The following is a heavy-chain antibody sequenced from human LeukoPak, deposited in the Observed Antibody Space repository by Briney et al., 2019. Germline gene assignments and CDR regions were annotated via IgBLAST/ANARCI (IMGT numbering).Heavy chain of an antibody. V-gene: IGHV1-69*05. CDR1: GGTFSSYA. Sequence: ASVKVSCKASGGTFSSYAISWVRQAPGQGLEWMGGIIPIFGTANYAQKFQGRVTITTDESTSTAYMELSSLRSEDTAVYYCARVSEHFPLLYYYMDVWGKGTTVTVSS. CDR3: ARVSEHFPLLYYYMDV. D-gene: IGHD2/OR15-2a*01. CDR2: IIPIFGTA. J-gene: IGHJ6*03.